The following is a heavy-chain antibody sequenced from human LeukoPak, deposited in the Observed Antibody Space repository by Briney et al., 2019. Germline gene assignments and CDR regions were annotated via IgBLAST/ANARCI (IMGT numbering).Heavy chain of an antibody. V-gene: IGHV4-39*07. Sequence: SETLSLTCTVSGGSISSTTHYWGWIRQPPGAPLEWIANIYYSGPTAYNQALQSRVTISIETSKNDFSLTLKSVTAADTAVYYCARVGWGDVASYPNWLDPWGQGTLVTVSS. J-gene: IGHJ5*02. CDR2: IYYSGPT. CDR1: GGSISSTTHY. D-gene: IGHD3-10*01. CDR3: ARVGWGDVASYPNWLDP.